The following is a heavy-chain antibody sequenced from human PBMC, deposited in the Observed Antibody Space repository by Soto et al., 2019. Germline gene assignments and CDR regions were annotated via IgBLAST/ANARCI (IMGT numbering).Heavy chain of an antibody. CDR3: ARGWGLVFDY. D-gene: IGHD2-21*02. Sequence: QVQLQESGPGLVKPSETLSLTCTVSGGSISSYYWSWILQPPGKGLEWIGYIDYSGSANYNPSPKRRVNISVNTSKKQYSLKLSSVAAADTAVYYCARGWGLVFDYWGQGTLVTVSS. J-gene: IGHJ4*02. CDR1: GGSISSYY. CDR2: IDYSGSA. V-gene: IGHV4-59*01.